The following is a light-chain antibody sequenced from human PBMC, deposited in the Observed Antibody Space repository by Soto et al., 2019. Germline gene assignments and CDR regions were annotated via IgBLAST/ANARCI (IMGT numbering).Light chain of an antibody. J-gene: IGKJ1*01. Sequence: VLTQSPGTLSLSPGERATLSCRASQRVSSNYLAWYQQKPGQAPRLLISGASSRAAGIPDRFSGSGSGTDFTLTISRLEPEDFVMFYCYQYGSTPPTFGQGTKVDIK. V-gene: IGKV3-20*01. CDR3: YQYGSTPPT. CDR2: GAS. CDR1: QRVSSNY.